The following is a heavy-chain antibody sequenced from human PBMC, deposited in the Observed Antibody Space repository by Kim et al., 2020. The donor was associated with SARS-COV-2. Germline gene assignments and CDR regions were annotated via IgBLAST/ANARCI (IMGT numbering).Heavy chain of an antibody. CDR2: ISYDGSNK. D-gene: IGHD6-13*01. J-gene: IGHJ4*02. Sequence: GGSLRLSCAASGFTFSSYAMHWVRQAPGKGLEWVAVISYDGSNKYYADSVKGRFTISRDNSKNTLYLQMNSLRAEDTAVYYCARVAAAGTLFFDYWDQGTLVTVSS. CDR3: ARVAAAGTLFFDY. CDR1: GFTFSSYA. V-gene: IGHV3-30*04.